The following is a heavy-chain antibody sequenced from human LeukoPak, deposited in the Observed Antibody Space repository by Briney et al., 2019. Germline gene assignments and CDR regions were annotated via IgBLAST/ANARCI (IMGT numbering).Heavy chain of an antibody. CDR3: ARDSGQLLLFPDY. CDR2: IKQDGSEK. J-gene: IGHJ4*02. Sequence: GGSLRLSWAASGFTFSSYWMSWVRQAPGKGLEWVANIKQDGSEKYYVDSAKGRFTISRDNAKNSLYLQMNSLRAEDTAVYYCARDSGQLLLFPDYWGQGTLVTVSS. V-gene: IGHV3-7*01. CDR1: GFTFSSYW. D-gene: IGHD2-2*01.